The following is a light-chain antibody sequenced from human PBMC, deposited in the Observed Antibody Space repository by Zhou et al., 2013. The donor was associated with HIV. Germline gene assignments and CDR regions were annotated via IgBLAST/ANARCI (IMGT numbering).Light chain of an antibody. CDR1: QSMTNY. V-gene: IGKV1-39*01. CDR3: QQSSTLLVT. J-gene: IGKJ5*01. CDR2: AAG. Sequence: DIQMTQSPSSLSASVGDRVTITCRASQSMTNYLNWYQQKPGKAPKLLIYAAGSLQSGVPSRFSGSGSGTDFTLTISSLEPEDFASYYCQQSSTLLVTFGQGTRLDFK.